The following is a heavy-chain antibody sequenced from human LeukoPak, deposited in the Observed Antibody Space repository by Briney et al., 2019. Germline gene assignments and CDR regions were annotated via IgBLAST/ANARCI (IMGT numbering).Heavy chain of an antibody. V-gene: IGHV3-23*01. J-gene: IGHJ3*02. Sequence: GESLRLSCAASGFTFSSYAMSWVRQAPGKGLEWVSAISGSGGSTYYADSVKGRFTISRDNSKNTLYLQMNSLRAEDTAVYYCARDTRDICTTTGCWNNAFDIWGRGTMVTVSS. CDR1: GFTFSSYA. D-gene: IGHD1/OR15-1a*01. CDR2: ISGSGGST. CDR3: ARDTRDICTTTGCWNNAFDI.